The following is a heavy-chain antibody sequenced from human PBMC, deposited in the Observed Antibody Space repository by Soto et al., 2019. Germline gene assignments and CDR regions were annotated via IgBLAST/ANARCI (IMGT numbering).Heavy chain of an antibody. CDR1: GGSISSYY. D-gene: IGHD6-13*01. Sequence: QVQLQESGPGLVKPSETLSLTCTVSGGSISSYYWSWIRQPPGKGLEWIGYIYYSGSTNYNPSLKSRVTISADTSKNQFSLKLSSVTAADTAVYYCARDRGSTRTYYYGMDVWGQGTTVTVSS. V-gene: IGHV4-59*01. CDR3: ARDRGSTRTYYYGMDV. CDR2: IYYSGST. J-gene: IGHJ6*02.